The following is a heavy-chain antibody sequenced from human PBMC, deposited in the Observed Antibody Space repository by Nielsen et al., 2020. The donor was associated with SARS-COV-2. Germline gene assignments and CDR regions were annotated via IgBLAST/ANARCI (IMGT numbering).Heavy chain of an antibody. CDR2: IKSKTDGGTT. CDR1: GFTFSNAW. J-gene: IGHJ4*02. D-gene: IGHD1-26*01. CDR3: TTDWIVGATTYDY. Sequence: GESLKISCAASGFTFSNAWMSWVRQAPGKGLEWVGRIKSKTDGGTTDYAAPVKGRFTISRDDSKNTLYLQMNSLKTEDTAVYYCTTDWIVGATTYDYWGQGTLVTVSS. V-gene: IGHV3-15*01.